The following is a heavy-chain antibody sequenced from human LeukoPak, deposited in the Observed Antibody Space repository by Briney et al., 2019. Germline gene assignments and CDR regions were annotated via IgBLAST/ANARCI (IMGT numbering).Heavy chain of an antibody. D-gene: IGHD3-3*01. J-gene: IGHJ4*02. CDR2: IYSGGST. V-gene: IGHV3-66*02. Sequence: GGSLRLSCAASGFTVSSNYMSWVRRAPGKGVEWVSVIYSGGSTYYADSVKGRFTISRDNSKNTLYLQMNSLRAEDTAVYYCASYDFWSGYYTDYWGQGTLVTVSS. CDR1: GFTVSSNY. CDR3: ASYDFWSGYYTDY.